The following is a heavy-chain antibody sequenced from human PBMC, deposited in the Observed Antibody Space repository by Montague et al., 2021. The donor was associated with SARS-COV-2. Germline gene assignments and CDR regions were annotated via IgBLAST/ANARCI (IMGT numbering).Heavy chain of an antibody. J-gene: IGHJ5*01. V-gene: IGHV4-39*01. CDR2: MNYNGST. CDR3: AKKEYYYDSGALYGWFDA. Sequence: SETLSLTCTASGDSFTSRTYSWGWIRQPPGKGLEWIGNMNYNGSTHFNLYLKSRATMSVDSSKNQFSLRLSAATAADTAVYFSAKKEYYYDSGALYGWFDAWGQGAPVTVSS. D-gene: IGHD3-22*01. CDR1: GDSFTSRTYS.